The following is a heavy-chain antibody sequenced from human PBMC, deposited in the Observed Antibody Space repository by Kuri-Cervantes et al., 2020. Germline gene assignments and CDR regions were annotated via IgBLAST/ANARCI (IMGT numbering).Heavy chain of an antibody. V-gene: IGHV1-69*05. CDR2: IIPKLGTS. J-gene: IGHJ3*02. CDR3: SRGLTLYDGSGYYLLDI. Sequence: SVKVSCKASGYTFTSYDINWVRQATGQGLEWVGGIIPKLGTSNYARNFRGRVTIATDESMSTVSMELTSLRYEDTAVYYCSRGLTLYDGSGYYLLDIWGQGTLVTVSS. D-gene: IGHD3-22*01. CDR1: GYTFTSYD.